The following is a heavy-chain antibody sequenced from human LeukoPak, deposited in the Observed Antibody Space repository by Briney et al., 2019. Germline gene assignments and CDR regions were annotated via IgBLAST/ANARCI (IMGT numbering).Heavy chain of an antibody. CDR3: ARGPGWELLSHPFDI. CDR2: INPNSGGT. V-gene: IGHV1-2*02. Sequence: GASVKVSCKASGYSFTDYYIHWVRQAPGQGLEWMGWINPNSGGTNYAQNFQDRVTMTRDSSLTTAYMELIRLKSDDTAVYYCARGPGWELLSHPFDIWGQGTMVTVSS. D-gene: IGHD1-26*01. J-gene: IGHJ3*02. CDR1: GYSFTDYY.